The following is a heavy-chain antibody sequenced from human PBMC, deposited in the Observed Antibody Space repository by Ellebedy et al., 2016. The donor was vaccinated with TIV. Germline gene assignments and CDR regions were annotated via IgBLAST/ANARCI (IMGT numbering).Heavy chain of an antibody. CDR3: ARWLYYDVQFDP. CDR1: GGSMISSNYY. D-gene: IGHD3-10*02. J-gene: IGHJ5*02. Sequence: GSLRLSXTVSGGSMISSNYYWGWIRQPPGKGLEWIGSIYYGGSTFYNPSLKSRVTISVDTSKKQFSLKLNSVTAADTAVYYCARWLYYDVQFDPWGQGTLVTVSS. V-gene: IGHV4-39*01. CDR2: IYYGGST.